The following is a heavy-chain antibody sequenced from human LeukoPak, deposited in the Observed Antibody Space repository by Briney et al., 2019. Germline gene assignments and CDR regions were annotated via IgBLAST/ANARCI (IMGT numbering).Heavy chain of an antibody. J-gene: IGHJ3*02. V-gene: IGHV3-23*01. Sequence: GGSLRLSCAASGSTFSSYAMSWVRQAPGKGLEWVSVISGGGSSTYYADSVKGRFTISRDNSKNTLYLQVNSLRADDTAVYYCAKRIDSYGRNAFDIWGQGTMVTVSS. CDR1: GSTFSSYA. CDR2: ISGGGSST. CDR3: AKRIDSYGRNAFDI. D-gene: IGHD1-26*01.